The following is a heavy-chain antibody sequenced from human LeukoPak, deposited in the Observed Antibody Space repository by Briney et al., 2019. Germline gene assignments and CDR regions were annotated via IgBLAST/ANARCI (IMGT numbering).Heavy chain of an antibody. CDR1: GFTFDDYA. V-gene: IGHV3-9*01. J-gene: IGHJ6*03. CDR2: ISWNSGSI. D-gene: IGHD3-9*01. Sequence: GGSLRLSCAASGFTFDDYAMHWVRQAPGKGLEWVSGISWNSGSIGYADSVKGRFTISRDNAKNSLYLQMNSLRAEDTALYYCAKDNLSPWLPGRSYYYYYMDVWGKGTTVTVSS. CDR3: AKDNLSPWLPGRSYYYYYMDV.